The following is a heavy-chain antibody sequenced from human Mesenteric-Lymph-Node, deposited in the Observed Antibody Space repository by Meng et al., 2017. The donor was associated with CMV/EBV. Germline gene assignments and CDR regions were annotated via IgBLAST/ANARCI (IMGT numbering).Heavy chain of an antibody. V-gene: IGHV3-23*01. J-gene: IGHJ4*02. CDR1: GFTFSSYA. CDR3: AKTSRGRIRLWFACDY. Sequence: GESLKISCAASGFTFSSYAMSWVRQAPGKGLEWVSAISGSGGSTYYADSVKGRFTISRDNSKNTLYLQMNSLRAEDTAVYYCAKTSRGRIRLWFACDYWGQGTLVTVSS. CDR2: ISGSGGST. D-gene: IGHD5-18*01.